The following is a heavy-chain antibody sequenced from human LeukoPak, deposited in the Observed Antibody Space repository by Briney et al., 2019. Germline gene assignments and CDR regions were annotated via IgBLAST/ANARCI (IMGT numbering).Heavy chain of an antibody. D-gene: IGHD3-10*01. CDR3: ARGAQVRGVIT. CDR2: IYYSGST. Sequence: PSETLSLTCTVSGGSIGSYYWSWIRQPPGKGLEWIGYIYYSGSTNYNPSLKSRVTISVDTSKNQFSLKLSSVTAADTAVYYCARGAQVRGVITWGQGTLVTVSS. CDR1: GGSIGSYY. V-gene: IGHV4-59*08. J-gene: IGHJ5*02.